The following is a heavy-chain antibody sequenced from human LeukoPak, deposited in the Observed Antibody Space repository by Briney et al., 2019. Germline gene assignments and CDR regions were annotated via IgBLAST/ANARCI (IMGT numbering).Heavy chain of an antibody. CDR3: ARDEDWSGYYGAFDI. D-gene: IGHD3-3*01. V-gene: IGHV3-74*01. CDR1: GFTFSIYW. J-gene: IGHJ3*02. CDR2: INSDGSST. Sequence: GGSLRLSCAASGFTFSIYWMHWVRQAPGKGLVWVSRINSDGSSTSYADSVKGRFTISRDNAKNTLYLQMNSLRAEDTAVYRCARDEDWSGYYGAFDIWGQGTMVTVSS.